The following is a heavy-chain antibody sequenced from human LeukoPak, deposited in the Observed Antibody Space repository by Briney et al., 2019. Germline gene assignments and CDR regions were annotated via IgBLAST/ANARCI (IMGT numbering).Heavy chain of an antibody. CDR2: ISGSGGST. D-gene: IGHD2-8*01. J-gene: IGHJ4*02. V-gene: IGHV3-23*01. Sequence: GGSLRLSCTASGFTFSSYTMTWVRQAPGKGLEWVSSISGSGGSTYYADSVKGRFTISRDNSKNTLYVQMNSLRAEDTAVYYCAKATGSFSVYDYWGQGTLVTVSS. CDR3: AKATGSFSVYDY. CDR1: GFTFSSYT.